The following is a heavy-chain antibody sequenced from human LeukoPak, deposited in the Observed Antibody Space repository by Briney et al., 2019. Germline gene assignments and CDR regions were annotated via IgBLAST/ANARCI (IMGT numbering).Heavy chain of an antibody. V-gene: IGHV3-23*01. CDR2: ISPSGDIT. J-gene: IGHJ4*02. CDR3: AKGHGDASGYYYFDS. Sequence: GGSLRLSCAASGFTFSNHGMNWVRQAPGKGLEWVSGISPSGDITYYADSVKGRFSIFRDNSKNMLYLQMNSLRVEDTAVYYCAKGHGDASGYYYFDSWGQGTLVTVSS. D-gene: IGHD3-22*01. CDR1: GFTFSNHG.